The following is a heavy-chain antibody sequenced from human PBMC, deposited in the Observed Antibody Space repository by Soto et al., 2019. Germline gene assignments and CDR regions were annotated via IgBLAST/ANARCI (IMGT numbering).Heavy chain of an antibody. CDR1: GFTFSSYS. J-gene: IGHJ4*02. V-gene: IGHV3-30*18. Sequence: QVQLVESGGGVVQPGRSLRLSCAASGFTFSSYSMHWVRQAPGKGLEWVAVISYDGSNKYYADSVKGRFTISRDNSKNTLYLQMNSRRAEDTAVYYCAKGVVGATFDYWGQGTLVTVSS. CDR3: AKGVVGATFDY. CDR2: ISYDGSNK. D-gene: IGHD1-26*01.